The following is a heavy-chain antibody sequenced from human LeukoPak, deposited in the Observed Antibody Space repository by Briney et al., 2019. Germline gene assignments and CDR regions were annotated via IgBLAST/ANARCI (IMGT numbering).Heavy chain of an antibody. J-gene: IGHJ3*02. Sequence: GGSLRLSCAASGSTFSGYYMSWIRQAPGKGLEWVSYISSSGSTIYYADSVKGRFTISRDNAKNSLYLQMNSLRAEDTAVYYCARDGRTMEAFDIWGQGTMVTVSS. CDR2: ISSSGSTI. CDR3: ARDGRTMEAFDI. D-gene: IGHD1-1*01. CDR1: GSTFSGYY. V-gene: IGHV3-11*01.